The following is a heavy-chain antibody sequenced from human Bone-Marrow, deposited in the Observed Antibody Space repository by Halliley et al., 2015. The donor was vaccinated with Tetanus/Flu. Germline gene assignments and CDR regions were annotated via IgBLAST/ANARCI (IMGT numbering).Heavy chain of an antibody. D-gene: IGHD3-22*01. V-gene: IGHV3-72*01. CDR2: NSYTT. Sequence: NSYTTEYAASVKGRFTVSRDASETSLYLQMNSLTIEDTAVYYCVRGPSGTGPAGSSSYYYPMGAWGQGTTVTVSS. CDR3: VRGPSGTGPAGSSSYYYPMGA. J-gene: IGHJ6*02.